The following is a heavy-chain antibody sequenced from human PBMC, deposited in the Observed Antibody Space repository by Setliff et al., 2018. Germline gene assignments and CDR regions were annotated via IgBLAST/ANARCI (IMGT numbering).Heavy chain of an antibody. CDR2: TIPMFGTT. CDR3: VREGVDSRSSTDYRYYMDV. V-gene: IGHV1-69*05. Sequence: SVKVSCKASGYTFSNFGFSWVRQAPGQGLEWMGGTIPMFGTTEYAQKFQGRLTIITDESTNTAFMQLSSLRSDDTAVYYCVREGVDSRSSTDYRYYMDVWGKGTTVTVSS. CDR1: GYTFSNFG. D-gene: IGHD3-22*01. J-gene: IGHJ6*03.